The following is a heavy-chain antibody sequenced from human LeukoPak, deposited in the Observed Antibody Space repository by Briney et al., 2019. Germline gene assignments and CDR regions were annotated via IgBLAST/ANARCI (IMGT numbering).Heavy chain of an antibody. CDR2: IYYSGST. CDR1: GGSISGYY. CDR3: ARDPGP. J-gene: IGHJ6*02. V-gene: IGHV4-59*01. Sequence: SETLSLTCTVSGGSISGYYWSWIRQPPGKGLEWIGYIYYSGSTNYNPSLKSRVTISVDMSKNQFSLKLSSVTAADTAVYYCARDPGPWGHGTTVTVSS.